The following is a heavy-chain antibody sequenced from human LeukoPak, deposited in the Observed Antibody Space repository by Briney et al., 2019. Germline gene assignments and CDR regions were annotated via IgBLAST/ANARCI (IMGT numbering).Heavy chain of an antibody. CDR3: ASMPEYSSSTTCPYYYCDMSV. CDR2: ISGDGGST. J-gene: IGHJ6*02. D-gene: IGHD2-2*01. V-gene: IGHV3-43*02. CDR1: GFTFDDYG. Sequence: GGSLSSPCAASGFTFDDYGMHWVRQAPGKGLEWVSLISGDGGSTYYADSVKGRFTISRDNSKNCLYLQMNSLSTEDTALYYCASMPEYSSSTTCPYYYCDMSVWGQGTTVTVSS.